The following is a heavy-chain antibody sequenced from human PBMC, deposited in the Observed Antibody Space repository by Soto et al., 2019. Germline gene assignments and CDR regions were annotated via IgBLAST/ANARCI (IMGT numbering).Heavy chain of an antibody. J-gene: IGHJ4*01. CDR3: TTDLGHCHKFFDN. CDR2: VKSKRDGGAR. Sequence: PGGSLRLSCAASEFTFINAWMSWVRQAPGKGLEWVGRVKSKRDGGARDYAAHVKGRFTVSRDDSKDTLFLQMDSLKTEDTAVYYCTTDLGHCHKFFDNWGQGTPVTVSS. D-gene: IGHD3-16*01. CDR1: EFTFINAW. V-gene: IGHV3-15*01.